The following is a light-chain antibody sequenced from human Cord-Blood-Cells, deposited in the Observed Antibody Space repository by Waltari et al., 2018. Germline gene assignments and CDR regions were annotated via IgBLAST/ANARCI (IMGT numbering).Light chain of an antibody. CDR1: KLWDKY. V-gene: IGLV3-1*01. CDR2: QDS. J-gene: IGLJ2*01. Sequence: SYELTQPRSVSVSPGQTASITCSGDKLWDKYACWYQQKPGQSPVLVIYQDSKLPSGVLERFAGASAGDTATMTSSVSQAMDEADYYCHAWDSSTVVFGGGTKLTVL. CDR3: HAWDSSTVV.